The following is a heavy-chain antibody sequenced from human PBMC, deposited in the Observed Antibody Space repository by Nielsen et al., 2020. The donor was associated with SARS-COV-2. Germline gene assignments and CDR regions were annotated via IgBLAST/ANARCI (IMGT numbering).Heavy chain of an antibody. CDR3: VRVRDDGYYYDTGPFDY. V-gene: IGHV3-74*01. CDR2: INNVGSRT. CDR1: GFTFSSFG. Sequence: GGSLRLSCAASGFTFSSFGMNWVRQPPGKGLAWVAHINNVGSRTTYADSVKGRFTISRDDAENTLYLQMNSLRADDTAMYYCVRVRDDGYYYDTGPFDYWGQGTLVTVSS. J-gene: IGHJ4*02. D-gene: IGHD3-22*01.